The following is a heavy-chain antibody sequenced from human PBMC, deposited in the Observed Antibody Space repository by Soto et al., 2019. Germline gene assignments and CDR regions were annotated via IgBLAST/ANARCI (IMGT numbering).Heavy chain of an antibody. J-gene: IGHJ5*02. V-gene: IGHV3-23*01. CDR2: IIGSGGST. CDR3: AKVRIQLWVFDP. CDR1: GFTFSSYA. D-gene: IGHD5-18*01. Sequence: PGGSLRLSCAASGFTFSSYAMSWVRQAPGKGLEWVSAIIGSGGSTYYADSVKGRFTISRDNSKNTLYLQMNSLRAEDTAVYYCAKVRIQLWVFDPWGQGTLVTVSS.